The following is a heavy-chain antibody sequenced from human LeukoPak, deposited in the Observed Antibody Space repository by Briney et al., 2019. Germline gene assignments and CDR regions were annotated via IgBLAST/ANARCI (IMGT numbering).Heavy chain of an antibody. CDR3: ARDPLFDY. J-gene: IGHJ4*02. Sequence: GGSLRLSCAASGFTFNNYAMSWVRQAPGKGLEWFSTITGSGDSTYYADSVKGRFTISRDNSKNTLFLQMISLRAEDTALYYCARDPLFDYWGQGTLVTVSS. CDR2: ITGSGDST. V-gene: IGHV3-23*01. CDR1: GFTFNNYA.